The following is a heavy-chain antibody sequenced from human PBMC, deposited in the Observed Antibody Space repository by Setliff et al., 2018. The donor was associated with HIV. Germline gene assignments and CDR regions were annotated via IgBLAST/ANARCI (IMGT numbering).Heavy chain of an antibody. CDR1: GFTFSSYG. J-gene: IGHJ4*02. V-gene: IGHV3-33*06. Sequence: GGSLRLSCAASGFTFSSYGMHWVRQAPGKGLEWVAVIWYDGNNKYYADSVKGRFTISRDNSKDTLYLQMNSLRAEDTALYYCAKVRWTGNYYFDCWGQGTLVTVSS. CDR3: AKVRWTGNYYFDC. CDR2: IWYDGNNK. D-gene: IGHD1-7*01.